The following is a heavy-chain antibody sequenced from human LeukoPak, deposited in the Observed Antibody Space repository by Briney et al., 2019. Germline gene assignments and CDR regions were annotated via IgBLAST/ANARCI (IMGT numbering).Heavy chain of an antibody. Sequence: SETLSLTCTVSGGSISSYYWSWIRQPPGKGLEWIGYIYYSGTTNYNPSLKSRVTISVDTSKNQFSLKLSSVTAADTAVYYCARGIYYGSRFDPWGQGTLVTVSS. CDR2: IYYSGTT. D-gene: IGHD3-10*01. CDR1: GGSISSYY. J-gene: IGHJ5*02. V-gene: IGHV4-59*01. CDR3: ARGIYYGSRFDP.